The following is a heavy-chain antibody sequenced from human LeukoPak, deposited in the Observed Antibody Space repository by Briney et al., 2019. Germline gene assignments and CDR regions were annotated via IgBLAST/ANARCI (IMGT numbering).Heavy chain of an antibody. Sequence: PSETLSLTRTVSGGSISSYYWSWIRQPPGKGLEWIGYIYYSGSTNYNPSLKSRVTISVDTSKNQFSLKLSSVTAADTAVYYCARLGYSSSWFYFDYWGQGTLVTVSS. CDR1: GGSISSYY. CDR2: IYYSGST. D-gene: IGHD6-13*01. J-gene: IGHJ4*02. CDR3: ARLGYSSSWFYFDY. V-gene: IGHV4-59*01.